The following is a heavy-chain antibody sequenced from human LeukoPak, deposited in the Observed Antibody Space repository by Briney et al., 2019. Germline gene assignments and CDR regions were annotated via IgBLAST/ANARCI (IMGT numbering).Heavy chain of an antibody. D-gene: IGHD5-12*01. CDR1: GYTFTGHS. Sequence: GASVKVSCKASGYTFTGHSIHWVRQAPGQGFEWMGWINPNTGGTDYAQKFQDRIAISTYTSISTAYMELSRLRSEDTALYYCARDLATIDGIAWYYFENWGQGTLVTVS. CDR2: INPNTGGT. V-gene: IGHV1-2*02. CDR3: ARDLATIDGIAWYYFEN. J-gene: IGHJ4*02.